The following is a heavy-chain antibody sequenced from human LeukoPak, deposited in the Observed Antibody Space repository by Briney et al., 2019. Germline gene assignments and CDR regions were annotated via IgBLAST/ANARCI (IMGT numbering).Heavy chain of an antibody. D-gene: IGHD1-26*01. J-gene: IGHJ4*02. CDR3: ARDRVPYSGSYHGF. Sequence: ASVKVSCKASGYTYTSYGISGVRQSPGQGLEWMGWISAYNGNTNYAQKLKGRVTMTTDKSTSTAYMEMRSLRSDDTAVYYCARDRVPYSGSYHGFWGQGTLVTVSS. V-gene: IGHV1-18*01. CDR1: GYTYTSYG. CDR2: ISAYNGNT.